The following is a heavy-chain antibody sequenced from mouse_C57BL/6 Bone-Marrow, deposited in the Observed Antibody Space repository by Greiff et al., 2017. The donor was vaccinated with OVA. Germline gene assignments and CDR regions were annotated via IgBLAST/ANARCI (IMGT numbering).Heavy chain of an antibody. CDR2: IDPETGGT. CDR1: GYTFTDYE. CDR3: TRVPGFAY. Sequence: QVQLQQSGAELVRPGASVTLSCKASGYTFTDYEMHWVKQTPVHGLEWIGAIDPETGGTAYNQKFKGKAILTADKSSSTAYMELRGLTSEDSAVYYCTRVPGFAYWGQGTLVTVSA. V-gene: IGHV1-15*01. J-gene: IGHJ3*01.